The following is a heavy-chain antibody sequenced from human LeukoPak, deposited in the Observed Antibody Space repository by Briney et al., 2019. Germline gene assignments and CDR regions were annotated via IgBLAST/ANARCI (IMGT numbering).Heavy chain of an antibody. CDR3: AKAGIVGAKFRRYYFDY. V-gene: IGHV3-23*01. CDR2: ISGSGGST. Sequence: GGSLRLSCAASGFTFSSYAMSWVRQAPGKGLEWVSAISGSGGSTYYADSVKGRFTISRDNSKNTLYLQMNSLRAEDTAVYYCAKAGIVGAKFRRYYFDYWGQGTLVTVSS. CDR1: GFTFSSYA. J-gene: IGHJ4*02. D-gene: IGHD1-26*01.